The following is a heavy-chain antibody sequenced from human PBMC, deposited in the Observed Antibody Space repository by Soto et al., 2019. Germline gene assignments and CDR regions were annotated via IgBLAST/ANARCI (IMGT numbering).Heavy chain of an antibody. J-gene: IGHJ3*02. CDR1: GFTFSDYY. V-gene: IGHV3-11*04. Sequence: GGSLRLSCAASGFTFSDYYMSWIRQAPGKGLEWVSYISSSSSTIYYADSVKGRFTISRDNAKNSLYLQMNSLRDEDTAVYYCARAQNLYYYDKDDAFDIWGQGTMVTVSS. CDR2: ISSSSSTI. CDR3: ARAQNLYYYDKDDAFDI. D-gene: IGHD3-22*01.